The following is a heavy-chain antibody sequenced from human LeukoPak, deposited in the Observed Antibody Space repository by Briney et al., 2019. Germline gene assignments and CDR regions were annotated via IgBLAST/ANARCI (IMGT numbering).Heavy chain of an antibody. CDR1: GGSISSHY. V-gene: IGHV4-59*11. CDR2: IYYSGST. CDR3: ARDPGDSSGFFDY. J-gene: IGHJ4*02. Sequence: PSETLSLTCTVAGGSISSHYWSWIRQPPGKGLEWVGYIYYSGSTNYNPSLKSRVTISVDTSKNQCSLKLSSVTAADTAVYYCARDPGDSSGFFDYWGQGTLVTVSS. D-gene: IGHD3-22*01.